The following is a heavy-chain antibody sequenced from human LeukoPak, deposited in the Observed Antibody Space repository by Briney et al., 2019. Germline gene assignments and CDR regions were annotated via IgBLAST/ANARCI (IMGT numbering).Heavy chain of an antibody. J-gene: IGHJ4*02. D-gene: IGHD3-22*01. CDR2: IYSGGST. V-gene: IGHV3-53*01. Sequence: GGSLRLSCAASGFTVSSNYMSWVRQAPGKGLEWVSGIYSGGSTYYADSVKGRFTISRDNSKNTLYLQMNSLRAEDTAVYYCAKPPGDYYDSSGYYYFDYWGQGTLVTVSS. CDR1: GFTVSSNY. CDR3: AKPPGDYYDSSGYYYFDY.